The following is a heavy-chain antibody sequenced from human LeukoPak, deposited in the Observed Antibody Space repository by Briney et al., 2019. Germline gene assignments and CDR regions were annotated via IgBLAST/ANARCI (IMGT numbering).Heavy chain of an antibody. CDR2: IWYDGSNK. J-gene: IGHJ4*02. D-gene: IGHD4-17*01. V-gene: IGHV3-33*01. Sequence: GGSLRLSCAASGFTFSRYGMHWVRQAPGKGLEWVAVIWYDGSNKYYADSVKGRFTISRDNSKNTLYLQMNSLRAEDTAVYYCARGLPTMTTVTRVPLVYWGQGTLVTVSS. CDR1: GFTFSRYG. CDR3: ARGLPTMTTVTRVPLVY.